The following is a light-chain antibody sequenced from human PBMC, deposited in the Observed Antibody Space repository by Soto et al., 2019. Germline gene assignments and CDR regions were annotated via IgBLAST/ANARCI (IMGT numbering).Light chain of an antibody. CDR1: SSDVGSHNL. J-gene: IGLJ7*01. Sequence: QSALTQPASVSGSPGQSITISCTGTSSDVGSHNLVSWYQQHPGQAPKLMIYEVSKRPLGVSARFSASKSCNRASLTVSGLQAEDEADYYGCSYGGSRAVFGGGTQLSVL. CDR3: CSYGGSRAV. V-gene: IGLV2-23*02. CDR2: EVS.